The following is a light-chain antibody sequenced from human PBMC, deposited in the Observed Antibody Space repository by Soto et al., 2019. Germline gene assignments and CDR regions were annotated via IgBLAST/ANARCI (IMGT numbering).Light chain of an antibody. Sequence: IQLPQSPSCLSASAGDRVTIXXXASQSVSIWLAWYQQKPGRAPKXXIYKSSILESGVPSRFSGSGSGTEFTLTSSSRQPDDFATYYCQQFNTSPWTFGQGTKVDI. J-gene: IGKJ1*01. CDR2: KSS. CDR3: QQFNTSPWT. CDR1: QSVSIW. V-gene: IGKV1-5*03.